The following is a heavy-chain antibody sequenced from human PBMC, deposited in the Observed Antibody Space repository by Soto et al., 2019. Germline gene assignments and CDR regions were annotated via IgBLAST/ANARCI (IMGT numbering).Heavy chain of an antibody. CDR1: GFSLTTSGVG. CDR2: IYWDDDK. V-gene: IGHV2-5*02. Sequence: QITLKESGPTLVKPTQTLTLTCTFSGFSLTTSGVGVGWIRQPPGTALEWLALIYWDDDKRYIPSLKSRLTITKDTSKNQVVLTMANMDPMDTATYYCARLLLYQGWFDPWGQGSLVTVSS. J-gene: IGHJ5*02. D-gene: IGHD2-2*01. CDR3: ARLLLYQGWFDP.